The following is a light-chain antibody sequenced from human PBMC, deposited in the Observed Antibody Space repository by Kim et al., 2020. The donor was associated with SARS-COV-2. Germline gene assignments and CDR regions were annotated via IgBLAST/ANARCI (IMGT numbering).Light chain of an antibody. J-gene: IGLJ3*02. CDR3: QVWDSSSWV. CDR2: YDS. V-gene: IGLV3-21*04. Sequence: SYELTQPPSVSVAPGTTARITCGGNNIGSKSVHWYQQKPGQAPVLVIYYDSDRPSGIPERFSGSNSGNTATLTISRVEAGDEADYYCQVWDSSSWVFGGGTKLTVL. CDR1: NIGSKS.